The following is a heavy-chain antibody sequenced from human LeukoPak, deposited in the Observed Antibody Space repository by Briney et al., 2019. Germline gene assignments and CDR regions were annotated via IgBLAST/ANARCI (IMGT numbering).Heavy chain of an antibody. CDR2: ISYNGRNK. J-gene: IGHJ4*02. D-gene: IGHD6-25*01. CDR1: GFTFSSYA. V-gene: IGHV3-30*04. CDR3: ARGAEALDY. Sequence: GSLRLSCAASGFTFSSYAMHWVRQAPGKGLEWVALISYNGRNKYYADSVKGRFTISRDNSKNTLYLQMNSLRGEDTAVYYCARGAEALDYWGQGTLVTVSS.